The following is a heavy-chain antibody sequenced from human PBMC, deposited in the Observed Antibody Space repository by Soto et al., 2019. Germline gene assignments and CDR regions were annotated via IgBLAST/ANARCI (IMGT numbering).Heavy chain of an antibody. V-gene: IGHV3-33*01. CDR1: GFTFSSYG. CDR2: IWYDGSNK. J-gene: IGHJ5*02. CDR3: ARDISGPASGYDWFDP. Sequence: GSLRLSCAASGFTFSSYGMHWVRQAPGKGLEWVAVIWYDGSNKYYADSVKGRFTISRDNAKNSVYLEMDSLRVEDTGVYYCARDISGPASGYDWFDPWGQGT. D-gene: IGHD5-18*01.